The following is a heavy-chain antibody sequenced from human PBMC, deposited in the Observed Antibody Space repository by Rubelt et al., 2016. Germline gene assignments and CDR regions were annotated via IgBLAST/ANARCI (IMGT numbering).Heavy chain of an antibody. V-gene: IGHV4-31*03. CDR3: AREGMVRGELNFDY. J-gene: IGHJ4*02. Sequence: QLHLQESGPGLVKPSQTLSLTCTVSGGSISSGGYYWSWIRQHPGKGLEWIGYIYYSGSTYYNPSLTSRVTISVDTSKNQCALRRSSWTAAETAVYYCAREGMVRGELNFDYWGQGTLVTVSS. CDR1: GGSISSGGYY. CDR2: IYYSGST. D-gene: IGHD3-10*01.